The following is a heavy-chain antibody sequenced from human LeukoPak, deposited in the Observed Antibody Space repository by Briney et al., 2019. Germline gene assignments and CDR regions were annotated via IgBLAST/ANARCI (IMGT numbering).Heavy chain of an antibody. CDR2: IYYGRST. V-gene: IGHV4-59*01. J-gene: IGHJ6*02. Sequence: SETLSLTCTVSGGSISSYYWSWIRQPPGKGLEWIGYIYYGRSTNYNPSLKSRVTISVDTSNNQFSLKLSSVTAADTAVYYCARAGSGGYYYGMDGWGQGTTVTVSS. D-gene: IGHD6-19*01. CDR3: ARAGSGGYYYGMDG. CDR1: GGSISSYY.